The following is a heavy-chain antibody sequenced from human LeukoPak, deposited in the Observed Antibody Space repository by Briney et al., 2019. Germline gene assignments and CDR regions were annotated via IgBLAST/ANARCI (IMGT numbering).Heavy chain of an antibody. CDR1: GFTLSSYE. CDR3: TKGLMAATGPNSR. J-gene: IGHJ4*02. V-gene: IGHV3-15*01. CDR2: IKPRTEGRTI. Sequence: GGSLRLSCAASGFTLSSYEMNWFRQPPGKGLEWVGRIKPRTEGRTIDYASAVEGRFTISRDDSKSILYLQLNSLKSEDTAVYYCTKGLMAATGPNSRWGQGTPVTVSS. D-gene: IGHD1-26*01.